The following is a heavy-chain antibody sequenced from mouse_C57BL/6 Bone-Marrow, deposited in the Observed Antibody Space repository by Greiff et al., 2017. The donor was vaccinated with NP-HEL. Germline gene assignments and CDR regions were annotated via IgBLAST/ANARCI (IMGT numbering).Heavy chain of an antibody. Sequence: VKLMESGAELVRPGASVTLSCKASGYTFTDYEMHWVKQTPVHGLEWIGAIDPETGGTAYNQKFKGKAILTADKSSSTAYMELRSLTSEDSAVYYCTRCILGYWGQGTTLTVSS. D-gene: IGHD1-3*01. CDR3: TRCILGY. J-gene: IGHJ2*01. CDR1: GYTFTDYE. CDR2: IDPETGGT. V-gene: IGHV1-15*01.